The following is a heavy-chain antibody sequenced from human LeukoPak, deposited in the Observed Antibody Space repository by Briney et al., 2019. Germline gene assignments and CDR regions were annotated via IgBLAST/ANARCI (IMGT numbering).Heavy chain of an antibody. CDR2: IHYSGST. V-gene: IGHV4-59*01. J-gene: IGHJ5*02. Sequence: PSETLSLTCTVSGGSISSYYWSWIRQPPGKGLEWIGYIHYSGSTNYNPSLKSRVTISVDTSKNQFPLKLSSVTAADTAVYYCARANNWFDPWGQGTLVTVSS. CDR3: ARANNWFDP. CDR1: GGSISSYY.